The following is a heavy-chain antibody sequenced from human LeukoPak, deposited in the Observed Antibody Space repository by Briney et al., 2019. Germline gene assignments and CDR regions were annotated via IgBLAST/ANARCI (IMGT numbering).Heavy chain of an antibody. CDR2: NYNSEST. CDR1: SGTISSGSYY. CDR3: ARGARGYYYFDMYV. D-gene: IGHD3-10*01. V-gene: IGHV4-61*02. Sequence: NLSFTCTVYSGTISSGSYYRRWTRQPAGKRLERIGRNYNSESTNYHPSLKSRVTISVDATKNHFALKLSSGTAADTAVEYCARGARGYYYFDMYVWGQGTTVSFAS. J-gene: IGHJ6*02.